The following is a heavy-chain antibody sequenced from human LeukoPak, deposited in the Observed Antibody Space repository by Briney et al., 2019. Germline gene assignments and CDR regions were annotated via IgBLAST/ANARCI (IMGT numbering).Heavy chain of an antibody. D-gene: IGHD3-10*01. V-gene: IGHV3-30*02. J-gene: IGHJ5*02. CDR3: AKRAGSAWSAGA. CDR2: IRNDASNT. CDR1: GFTFSSYG. Sequence: GGSLRLSCAASGFTFSSYGMHWVRQAPGKGLDWVAYIRNDASNTYYADSVKGRFSISRDNSRNTVHLQMNSLIPEDTAVYYCAKRAGSAWSAGAWGQGTLVTVSS.